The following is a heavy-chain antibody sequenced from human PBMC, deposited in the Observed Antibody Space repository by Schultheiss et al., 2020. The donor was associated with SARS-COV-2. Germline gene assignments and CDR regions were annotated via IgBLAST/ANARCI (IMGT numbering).Heavy chain of an antibody. Sequence: SETLSLTCAVSGGSISSGGYSWSWIRQPPGKGLEWIGYIYYSGSTFYNPSLKSRVTISVDTSKNQFSLKLSSVTAADTAVYYCASYELWYGLAYWGQGTPVTVSS. CDR3: ASYELWYGLAY. D-gene: IGHD3-10*01. V-gene: IGHV4-30-4*07. CDR1: GGSISSGGYS. J-gene: IGHJ4*02. CDR2: IYYSGST.